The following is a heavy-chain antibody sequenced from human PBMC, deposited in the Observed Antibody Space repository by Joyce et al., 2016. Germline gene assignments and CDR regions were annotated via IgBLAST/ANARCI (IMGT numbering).Heavy chain of an antibody. Sequence: QIQLLQSGAEVKRPGASVRFSCLTSGYTFTTSSITWVRQAPGQGLEWVGRISTFNGYTTYGQRLQGRVTMTTDTSTSTAFMELRSLTSDDTAVYYCARGDYPRYFDYWGQGTLVTVSS. V-gene: IGHV1-18*01. CDR2: ISTFNGYT. J-gene: IGHJ4*02. D-gene: IGHD3-16*01. CDR3: ARGDYPRYFDY. CDR1: GYTFTTSS.